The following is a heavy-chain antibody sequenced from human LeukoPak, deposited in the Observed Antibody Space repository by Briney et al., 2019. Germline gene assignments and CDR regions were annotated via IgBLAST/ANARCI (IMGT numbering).Heavy chain of an antibody. Sequence: SETLSLTCTVSGGSISSYYWSWIRQPAGKGLEWIGRIYTSGSTNYNPSLKSRVTMSVDTSKNQFSLKLSSVNAADTDVYYCASSRGYSYGESFDDWGQGTLVTVSS. V-gene: IGHV4-4*07. D-gene: IGHD5-18*01. CDR2: IYTSGST. CDR1: GGSISSYY. CDR3: ASSRGYSYGESFDD. J-gene: IGHJ4*02.